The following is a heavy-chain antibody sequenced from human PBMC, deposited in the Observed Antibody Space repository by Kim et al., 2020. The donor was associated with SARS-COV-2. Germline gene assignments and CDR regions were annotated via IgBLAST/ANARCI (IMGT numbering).Heavy chain of an antibody. V-gene: IGHV4-31*03. Sequence: SETLSLTCTVSGGSISSGGYYWSWIRQHPGKGLEWIGYIYYSGSTYYNPSLKSRVTISVDTSKNQFSLKLSSVTAADTAVYYCARSFRVVVVTANYGMDVWGQGTTVTVSS. D-gene: IGHD2-21*02. CDR1: GGSISSGGYY. CDR3: ARSFRVVVVTANYGMDV. J-gene: IGHJ6*02. CDR2: IYYSGST.